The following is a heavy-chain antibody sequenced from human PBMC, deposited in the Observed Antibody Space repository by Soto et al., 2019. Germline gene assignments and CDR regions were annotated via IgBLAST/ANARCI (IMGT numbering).Heavy chain of an antibody. CDR3: ARVRNYDFWSGDDTDY. V-gene: IGHV4-30-4*01. CDR1: GGSISSGDYY. Sequence: QVQLQESGPGLVKPSQTLSLTCTVSGGSISSGDYYWSWIRQPPGKGLEWIGYIYYSGSTYYNPSLKSRVTISVDTSKNQFSLKLSSVTAADTAVYYCARVRNYDFWSGDDTDYWGQGTLVTVSS. J-gene: IGHJ4*02. D-gene: IGHD3-3*01. CDR2: IYYSGST.